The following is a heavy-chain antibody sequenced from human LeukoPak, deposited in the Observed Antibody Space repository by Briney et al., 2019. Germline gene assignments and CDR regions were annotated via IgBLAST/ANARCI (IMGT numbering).Heavy chain of an antibody. J-gene: IGHJ4*02. Sequence: ASVKVSCKASGYTFTSYYMHWVRQAPGQGLEWMGIINPSGGSTSYAQKFQGRVTMTRDMSTSTVYMELGSLRSEDTAVYYCARDTVDTGGDYWGQGTPVTVSS. CDR3: ARDTVDTGGDY. CDR2: INPSGGST. D-gene: IGHD5-18*01. CDR1: GYTFTSYY. V-gene: IGHV1-46*01.